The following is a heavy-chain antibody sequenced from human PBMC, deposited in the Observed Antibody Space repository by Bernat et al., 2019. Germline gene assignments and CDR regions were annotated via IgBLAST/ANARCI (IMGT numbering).Heavy chain of an antibody. D-gene: IGHD3-22*01. CDR3: VRRRTDDSSGYFDY. Sequence: EVQLVESGGDLVQPGGSLKLSCAVSGFTFSGAAIHWVRQASGKGLEWVGRIRSKANSYAAAYAASVKGRFTISRDDSKNTAYLQMNSLQTEDTAVYYCVRRRTDDSSGYFDYWGQGTLVTVSS. J-gene: IGHJ4*02. CDR1: GFTFSGAA. CDR2: IRSKANSYAA. V-gene: IGHV3-73*01.